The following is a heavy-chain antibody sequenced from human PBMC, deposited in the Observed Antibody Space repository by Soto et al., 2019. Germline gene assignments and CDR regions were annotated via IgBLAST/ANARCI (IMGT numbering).Heavy chain of an antibody. J-gene: IGHJ4*02. V-gene: IGHV4-34*01. Sequence: SETLSLTCAVYGGSFSGYYWSWIRQPPGKGLEWIGEINHSGSTNYNPSLKSRVTISVDTSKNQFSLKLSSVTAADTAVYYCASAYPSIAARFFDYWRQGTLVTVSS. CDR1: GGSFSGYY. CDR3: ASAYPSIAARFFDY. CDR2: INHSGST. D-gene: IGHD6-6*01.